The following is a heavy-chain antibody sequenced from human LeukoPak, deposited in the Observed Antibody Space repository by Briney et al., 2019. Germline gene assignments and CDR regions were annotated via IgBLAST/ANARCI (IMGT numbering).Heavy chain of an antibody. CDR1: GFTFSSYS. CDR3: ARGRWTDVARGSYYFDY. V-gene: IGHV3-21*01. Sequence: GGSLRLSCAASGFTFSSYSMNWVRQAPGKGLEWVSSISSSSSYIYYADSVKGRFTISRDNAKNSLYLRMNSLRAEDTAVYYCARGRWTDVARGSYYFDYWGQGTLVSVSS. CDR2: ISSSSSYI. D-gene: IGHD3-10*01. J-gene: IGHJ4*02.